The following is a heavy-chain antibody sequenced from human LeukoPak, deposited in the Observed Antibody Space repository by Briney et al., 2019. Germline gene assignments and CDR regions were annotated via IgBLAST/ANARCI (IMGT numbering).Heavy chain of an antibody. CDR3: ARESWDYYDSSGYA. D-gene: IGHD3-22*01. Sequence: SVKVSCKASGGTFSNYAISWVRQAPGQGLEWMGGIIPIFGTANYAQKFQGRVTITTDESTSTAYMELSSLRSEDTAVYYCARESWDYYDSSGYAWGQGTLVTVSS. V-gene: IGHV1-69*05. CDR1: GGTFSNYA. J-gene: IGHJ4*02. CDR2: IIPIFGTA.